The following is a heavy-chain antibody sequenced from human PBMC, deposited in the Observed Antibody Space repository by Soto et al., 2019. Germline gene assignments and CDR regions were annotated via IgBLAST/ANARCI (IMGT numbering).Heavy chain of an antibody. CDR3: TRGVSYGFDF. V-gene: IGHV3-48*01. CDR2: MTSDSKTI. Sequence: GGSLRLSCVASGFNFNIYSMNWVRQAPGKGLEWVSYMTSDSKTIHYADSVKGRFTISRENAKNSVFLQMNSLRAEDTGAYYCTRGVSYGFDFWGQGTMVTVSS. D-gene: IGHD3-10*01. CDR1: GFNFNIYS. J-gene: IGHJ3*01.